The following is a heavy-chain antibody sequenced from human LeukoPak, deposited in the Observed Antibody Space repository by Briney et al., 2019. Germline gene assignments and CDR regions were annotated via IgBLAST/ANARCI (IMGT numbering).Heavy chain of an antibody. V-gene: IGHV5-51*01. CDR1: GYSFTSYW. J-gene: IGHJ5*02. CDR2: IYPGDSDT. CDR3: ARHVGSSSSRGGRRSRWFEP. D-gene: IGHD6-6*01. Sequence: GESLKISCKGSGYSFTSYWIGWVRQMPGKGLEWMGIIYPGDSDTRYSPSFQGQVTISADKSISTAYLQWSSLKASDTAMYYCARHVGSSSSRGGRRSRWFEPWGQGTLVTVSS.